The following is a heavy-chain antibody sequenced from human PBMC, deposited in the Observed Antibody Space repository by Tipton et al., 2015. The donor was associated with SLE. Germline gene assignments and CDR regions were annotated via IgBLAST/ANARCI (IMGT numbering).Heavy chain of an antibody. CDR2: IYYSGSP. Sequence: TLSLTCTVSSGSISSYYWSWIRQPPGKGLEWIGYIYYSGSPNYNPSLMSRVFISVDTSKKQFSLRLTSVTAADTAVYYCAREDPGRCLFDYWGQGTLVTVPS. V-gene: IGHV4-59*01. J-gene: IGHJ4*02. CDR3: AREDPGRCLFDY. D-gene: IGHD2-15*01. CDR1: SGSISSYY.